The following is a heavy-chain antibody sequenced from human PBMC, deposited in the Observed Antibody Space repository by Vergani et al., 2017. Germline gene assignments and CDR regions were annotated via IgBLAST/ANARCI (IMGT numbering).Heavy chain of an antibody. D-gene: IGHD6-13*01. V-gene: IGHV4-61*02. J-gene: IGHJ6*02. Sequence: QVQLQESGPGLVKPSQTLSLTCTVSGGSISSGSYYWSWIRQPAGKGLEWIGRIYTSGSTNYNPSLKSRVTISVDTSKNQFSLKLSSVTAADTAVYYCARAAGSSWYYYYYGMDVWGQGTTVTVSS. CDR1: GGSISSGSYY. CDR2: IYTSGST. CDR3: ARAAGSSWYYYYYGMDV.